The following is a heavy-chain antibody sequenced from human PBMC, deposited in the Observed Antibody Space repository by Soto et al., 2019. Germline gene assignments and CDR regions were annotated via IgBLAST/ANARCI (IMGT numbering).Heavy chain of an antibody. CDR2: ISAYNGNT. V-gene: IGHV1-18*01. CDR3: ARDAQQLVSYLWFDP. J-gene: IGHJ5*02. CDR1: GYTFTSYG. Sequence: ASVKVSCKASGYTFTSYGISWVRQAPGQGLEWMGWISAYNGNTNYAQKLQGRVTMTTDTSTSTAYMELRSLRSDDTAVYYCARDAQQLVSYLWFDPWGQGTLVTVSS. D-gene: IGHD6-13*01.